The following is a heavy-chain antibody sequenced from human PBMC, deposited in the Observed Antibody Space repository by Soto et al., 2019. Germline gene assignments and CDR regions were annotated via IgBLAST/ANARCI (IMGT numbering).Heavy chain of an antibody. CDR1: GFTFRSYW. J-gene: IGHJ4*02. CDR3: AREYYDFWSGYLDY. D-gene: IGHD3-3*01. Sequence: GGSLRLSCTASGFTFRSYWMSWVRQAPGKGLEWVANIKQDGSEKYYVDSVKGRFTISRDNAKNSLYLQMNSLRAEDTAVYYCAREYYDFWSGYLDYWGQGTLVTVSS. CDR2: IKQDGSEK. V-gene: IGHV3-7*01.